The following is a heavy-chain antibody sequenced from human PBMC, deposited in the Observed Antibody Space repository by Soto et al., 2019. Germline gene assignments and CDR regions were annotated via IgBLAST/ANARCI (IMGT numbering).Heavy chain of an antibody. V-gene: IGHV1-18*01. D-gene: IGHD2-2*02. J-gene: IGHJ6*03. CDR3: ARDCSSTSCHTSYYYYMDV. CDR2: ISAYNGNT. Sequence: QVQLVQSGAEVKKPGASVKVACKASGYTFTSYGISWVRQAPGQGLEWMGWISAYNGNTNYAQKLQGRVTMTTDTSTSTAYMELRSLRSDDTAVYYCARDCSSTSCHTSYYYYMDVWGKGTTVTVSS. CDR1: GYTFTSYG.